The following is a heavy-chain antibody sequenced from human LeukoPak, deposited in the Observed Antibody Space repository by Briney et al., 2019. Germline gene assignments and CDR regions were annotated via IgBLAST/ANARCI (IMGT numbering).Heavy chain of an antibody. V-gene: IGHV4-4*09. J-gene: IGHJ5*02. D-gene: IGHD1-26*01. Sequence: ASETQSLPCTVSGGSNRRNYWSWIRQPPGKALEWIGYIYSRGSTNYTPSLKSRVSMSVDTSKNQFSLNLSSVTAADTAVYYCATLKGWPTYYFDLWGQGTLVTVSS. CDR3: ATLKGWPTYYFDL. CDR2: IYSRGST. CDR1: GGSNRRNY.